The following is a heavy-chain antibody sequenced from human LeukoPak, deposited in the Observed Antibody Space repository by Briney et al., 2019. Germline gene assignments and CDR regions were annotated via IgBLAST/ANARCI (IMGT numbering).Heavy chain of an antibody. CDR3: ARTSAAAHDKIGFVDY. CDR1: GYNFLSYG. J-gene: IGHJ4*02. CDR2: ISTYSEKP. V-gene: IGHV1-18*01. Sequence: ASVRVSCKASGYNFLSYGISWVRQAPGKGLEWRGWISTYSEKPKYSLKLQGRVTVTTDTSTATVSMELRSLTSDDTALYYCARTSAAAHDKIGFVDYWGQGTLVTVSS. D-gene: IGHD3-22*01.